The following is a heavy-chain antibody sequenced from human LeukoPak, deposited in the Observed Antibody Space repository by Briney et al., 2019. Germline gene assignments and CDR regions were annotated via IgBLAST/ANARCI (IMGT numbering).Heavy chain of an antibody. Sequence: GGSLRLSCAASGFTFSSYEMNWVRQAPGKGLEWVSYISSSGSTKYYADSVKGRFTISRDNAKNSLYLQMNSLRAEDTAVYYCARGERSSWYQYFDYWGQGTLVAVSS. J-gene: IGHJ4*02. V-gene: IGHV3-48*03. CDR2: ISSSGSTK. CDR1: GFTFSSYE. D-gene: IGHD6-13*01. CDR3: ARGERSSWYQYFDY.